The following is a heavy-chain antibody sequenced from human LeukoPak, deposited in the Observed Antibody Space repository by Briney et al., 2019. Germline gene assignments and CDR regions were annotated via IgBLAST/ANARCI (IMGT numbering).Heavy chain of an antibody. CDR3: ARGGLWFGEVYGMDV. D-gene: IGHD3-10*01. Sequence: GASVKVSCKASGYTFTSYAMNWVRQAPGQGLEWMGWINTNTGNPTYAQGFTGRFVFSLDTSVSTAYLQISSLKAEDTAVYYCARGGLWFGEVYGMDVWGQGTTVTVSS. CDR1: GYTFTSYA. CDR2: INTNTGNP. V-gene: IGHV7-4-1*02. J-gene: IGHJ6*02.